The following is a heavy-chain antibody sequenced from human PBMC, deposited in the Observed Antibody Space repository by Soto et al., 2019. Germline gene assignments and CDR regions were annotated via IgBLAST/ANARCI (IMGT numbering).Heavy chain of an antibody. V-gene: IGHV4-31*03. CDR1: GGSISSGGYY. D-gene: IGHD6-13*01. Sequence: SETLSLTCTVSGGSISSGGYYWSWIRQHPGKGLEWIGYIYYSGSTYYNPSLRSRVTISVDTSKNQFSLKLSSVTAADTAVYYCARGAAAGSDYYGMDVWGQGTTVTVSS. CDR2: IYYSGST. J-gene: IGHJ6*02. CDR3: ARGAAAGSDYYGMDV.